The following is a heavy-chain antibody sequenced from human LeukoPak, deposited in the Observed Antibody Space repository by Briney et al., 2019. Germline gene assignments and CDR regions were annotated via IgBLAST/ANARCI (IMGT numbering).Heavy chain of an antibody. J-gene: IGHJ4*02. V-gene: IGHV1-2*02. CDR2: INSNSGAR. D-gene: IGHD1-26*01. CDR1: GYTFSGYY. CDR3: ARGRGGATTGFDH. Sequence: ASVKVSCKASGYTFSGYYMHWVRQAPGQGRESMGWINSNSGARNYAPKFQGRVTFSRDNSISTAYMELSSLRSDDTAIYYCARGRGGATTGFDHWGQGTLVTVSS.